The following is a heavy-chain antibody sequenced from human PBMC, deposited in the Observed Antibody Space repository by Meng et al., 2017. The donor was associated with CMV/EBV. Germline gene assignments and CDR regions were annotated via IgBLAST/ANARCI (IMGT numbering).Heavy chain of an antibody. CDR2: ISSSSSYI. CDR3: ARDRVSYSADFDY. D-gene: IGHD5-18*01. V-gene: IGHV3-21*01. Sequence: GGSLRLSCAASGFTFSSYSMNWVRQAPGKGLEWVSSISSSSSYIYYADSVKGRFTISRDNAKNSLYLQMNSLRAEDTAVYYCARDRVSYSADFDYWGQGTPVTVSS. CDR1: GFTFSSYS. J-gene: IGHJ4*02.